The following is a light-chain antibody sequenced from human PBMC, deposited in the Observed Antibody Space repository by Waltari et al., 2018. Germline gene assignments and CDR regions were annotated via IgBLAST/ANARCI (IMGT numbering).Light chain of an antibody. Sequence: SYDLTQPLSVSVALGQTARITCGGHNIGGKSVHWYQQKPVQAPLLVIYRDNNRPSRIPERVSGSNSENTATLTISRVQAADEADYYCQVWASSTAVFGGGTHLTVL. CDR1: NIGGKS. CDR2: RDN. V-gene: IGLV3-9*01. CDR3: QVWASSTAV. J-gene: IGLJ7*01.